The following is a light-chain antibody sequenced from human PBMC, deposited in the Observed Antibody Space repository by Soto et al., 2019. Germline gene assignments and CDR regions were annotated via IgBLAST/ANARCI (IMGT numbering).Light chain of an antibody. J-gene: IGKJ1*01. CDR3: QQYATSPWT. CDR2: DAS. Sequence: EIVLTQSPATLSLSPGERATLSCRASQSVSNSLAWFQQKPGQAPRLLIYDASNRATGIPARFSGSGSGTDFTLTISRLDPEDSAVYYCQQYATSPWTFGQGTKVDIK. V-gene: IGKV3-11*01. CDR1: QSVSNS.